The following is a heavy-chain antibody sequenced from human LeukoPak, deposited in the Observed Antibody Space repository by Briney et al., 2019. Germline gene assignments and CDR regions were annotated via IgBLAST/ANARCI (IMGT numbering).Heavy chain of an antibody. Sequence: PGGSLRLSCAASGFTFSNAWMSWVRQAPGKALEWVAYITSSGSAIYYADSVKGRFTISRDNAKNSLYLQMNGLTADDTAIYYCASDIVATSGDYWGQGTLVTVSS. D-gene: IGHD5-12*01. V-gene: IGHV3-11*01. CDR2: ITSSGSAI. CDR1: GFTFSNAW. J-gene: IGHJ4*02. CDR3: ASDIVATSGDY.